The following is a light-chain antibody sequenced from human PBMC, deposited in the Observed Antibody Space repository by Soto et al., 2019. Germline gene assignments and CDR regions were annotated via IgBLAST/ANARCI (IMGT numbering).Light chain of an antibody. V-gene: IGLV1-51*01. CDR1: SSNIGNNY. Sequence: PGQKVTISCSGSSSNIGNNYVSWYQQLPGTAPKLLIYDNNKRPSGIPDRFSGSKSGTSATLGITGLQTGDEADYYCGTWDSSLSAYVFGTGSNVTVL. CDR2: DNN. J-gene: IGLJ1*01. CDR3: GTWDSSLSAYV.